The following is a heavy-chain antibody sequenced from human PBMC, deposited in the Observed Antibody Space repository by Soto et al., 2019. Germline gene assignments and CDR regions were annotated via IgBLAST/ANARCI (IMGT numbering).Heavy chain of an antibody. D-gene: IGHD6-13*01. V-gene: IGHV3-11*01. CDR1: GFTFSXYX. CDR2: ISSSGSTI. CDR3: ARGTYSSSWGFGFDY. J-gene: IGHJ4*02. Sequence: PGGSLRLSCAXXGFTFSXYXMSWIRQAPGKGLXXVSYISSSGSTIYYADSVKGRFTISRDNAKNSLYLQMNSLRAEDTAVYYCARGTYSSSWGFGFDYWGQGTLVTVSS.